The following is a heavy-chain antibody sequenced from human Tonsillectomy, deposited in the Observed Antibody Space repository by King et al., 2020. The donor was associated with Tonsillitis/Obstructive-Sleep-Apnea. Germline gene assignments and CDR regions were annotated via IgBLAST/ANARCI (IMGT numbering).Heavy chain of an antibody. D-gene: IGHD2-2*01. CDR2: IGGSGGGQ. Sequence: VQLVESGGGLVQPGGSLSLSCEASGFTFSSYALSWVRQAPGKGLKWVSAIGGSGGGQYYADSVKGRFTISRDNSKNTLYLKMTSLRAEDTAVYYCAKGGSRPRHAFDIWGQGTMVTVSS. V-gene: IGHV3-23*04. CDR1: GFTFSSYA. CDR3: AKGGSRPRHAFDI. J-gene: IGHJ3*02.